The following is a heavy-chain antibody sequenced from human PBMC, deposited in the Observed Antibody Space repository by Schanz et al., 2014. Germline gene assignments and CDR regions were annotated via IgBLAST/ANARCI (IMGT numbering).Heavy chain of an antibody. V-gene: IGHV1-18*04. CDR3: ARNIIATARAYDI. Sequence: QVQLVQSGAEVKKPGASVKASCKASGYTFPSYGISWVRQAPGQGLEWRGWINVYNGDTKFAKTFQNRVTLTTDTSTSTAYMELRSLRSDDTADYYCARNIIATARAYDIWGQGTMVTVSS. D-gene: IGHD6-13*01. CDR1: GYTFPSYG. CDR2: INVYNGDT. J-gene: IGHJ3*02.